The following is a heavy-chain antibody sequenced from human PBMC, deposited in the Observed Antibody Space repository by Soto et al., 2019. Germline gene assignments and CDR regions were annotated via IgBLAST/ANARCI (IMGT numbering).Heavy chain of an antibody. J-gene: IGHJ4*02. V-gene: IGHV4-31*03. CDR2: IYYSGST. CDR3: ARDSGSQDSSPAYFDY. D-gene: IGHD3-22*01. CDR1: GGSISSGGYY. Sequence: SETLSLTCTVSGGSISSGGYYWSWIRQHPGKGLEWIGYIYYSGSTYYIPSLKSRVTISVDTSKNQFSLKLSSVTAADTAVYYCARDSGSQDSSPAYFDYWGQGTLVTVSS.